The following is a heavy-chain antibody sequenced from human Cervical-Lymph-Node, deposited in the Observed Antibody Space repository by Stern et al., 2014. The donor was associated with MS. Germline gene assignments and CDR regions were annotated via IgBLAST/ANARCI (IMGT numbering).Heavy chain of an antibody. CDR3: AKGGRGSYLD. CDR2: ISYDGRDK. V-gene: IGHV3-30*04. Sequence: QVQLVESGGGVVQPGRSLRLSCAASGFVFRRHALHWFRQAPGKGLEWVALISYDGRDKYYTDSVKGRFTVSRDNSNNTVDLEMNSLRLEDTAVYYCAKGGRGSYLDWGQGSLVTVSS. D-gene: IGHD3-16*01. CDR1: GFVFRRHA. J-gene: IGHJ4*02.